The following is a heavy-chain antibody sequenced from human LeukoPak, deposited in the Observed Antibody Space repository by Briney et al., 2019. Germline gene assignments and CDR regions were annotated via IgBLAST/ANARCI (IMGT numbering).Heavy chain of an antibody. Sequence: GGSLRLSCAASGFNFSSYAMSWVRQAPGKGLEWVSAISGSGGSTYYADSVKGRFTISRDNSKNTLYLQMNSLRAEDTAVYYCAKVGCSGGSCSSYYYYYYMDVWGKGTTVTVSS. CDR1: GFNFSSYA. CDR3: AKVGCSGGSCSSYYYYYYMDV. CDR2: ISGSGGST. J-gene: IGHJ6*03. D-gene: IGHD2-15*01. V-gene: IGHV3-23*01.